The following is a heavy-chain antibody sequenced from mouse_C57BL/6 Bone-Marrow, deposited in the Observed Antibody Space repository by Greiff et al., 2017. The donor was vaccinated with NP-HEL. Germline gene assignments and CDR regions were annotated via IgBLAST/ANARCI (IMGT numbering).Heavy chain of an antibody. CDR3: AREGGLRRRTYAMDY. J-gene: IGHJ4*01. CDR1: GFTFSDYY. CDR2: INYDGSST. D-gene: IGHD2-4*01. Sequence: EVQRVESEGGLVQPGSSMKLSCTASGFTFSDYYMAWVRQVPEKGLEWVANINYDGSSTYYLDSLKSRFIISRDNAKNNLYLQMSRLKSEDTATYYCAREGGLRRRTYAMDYWGQGTSVTVSS. V-gene: IGHV5-16*01.